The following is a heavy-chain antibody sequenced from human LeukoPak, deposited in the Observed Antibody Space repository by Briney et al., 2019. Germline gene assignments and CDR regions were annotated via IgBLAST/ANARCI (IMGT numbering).Heavy chain of an antibody. CDR3: AKGYCSGGSCYPVDY. D-gene: IGHD2-15*01. CDR2: ISGSGGST. Sequence: GGSLRLSCAASGFTFSSYAMSWVRQAPGKGLEWVSAISGSGGSTYYADSVKGRFTISRDNSKNTLYLQMNSLRAEDTAVYYCAKGYCSGGSCYPVDYRGQGTLVTVSS. CDR1: GFTFSSYA. J-gene: IGHJ4*02. V-gene: IGHV3-23*01.